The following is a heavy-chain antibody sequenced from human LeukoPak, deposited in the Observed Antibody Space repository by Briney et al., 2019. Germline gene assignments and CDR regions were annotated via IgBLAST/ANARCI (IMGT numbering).Heavy chain of an antibody. CDR3: ARDPRNVGLAP. Sequence: GGSLRLSCAVSGLTFSSSWMYWVRQAPGKGLMYISRNNGDGSTTNYADVVKGRFTMSRDNVKNTLYLQMYSLRVEDTAVYYCARDPRNVGLAPWGQGTLVTVSS. D-gene: IGHD2-15*01. V-gene: IGHV3-74*01. CDR1: GLTFSSSW. J-gene: IGHJ5*02. CDR2: NNGDGSTT.